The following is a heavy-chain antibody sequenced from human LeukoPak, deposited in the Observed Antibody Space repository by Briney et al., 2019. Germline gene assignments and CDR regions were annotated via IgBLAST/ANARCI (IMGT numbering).Heavy chain of an antibody. CDR2: IRKKPNSYTT. Sequence: PGGSLRLSCAASGFTFSDHFMDWVRQAPGKGLEWVGRIRKKPNSYTTEYAASVKGRLTISRDDSKNSIYLQMNSLEAEDTGVYYCARVSAITGATGALDFWGQGAMVTVSS. CDR1: GFTFSDHF. CDR3: ARVSAITGATGALDF. D-gene: IGHD1-20*01. V-gene: IGHV3-72*01. J-gene: IGHJ3*01.